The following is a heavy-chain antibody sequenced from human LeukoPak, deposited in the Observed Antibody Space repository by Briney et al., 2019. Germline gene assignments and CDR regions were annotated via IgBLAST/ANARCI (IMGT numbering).Heavy chain of an antibody. CDR1: GFTFSRYS. V-gene: IGHV3-21*01. CDR3: ARDPLDISRWTNAFDI. J-gene: IGHJ3*02. D-gene: IGHD5-12*01. CDR2: ISISSSYI. Sequence: GGSLRLSCAASGFTFSRYSMNWVRQAPGKGLEWVSSISISSSYIYYADSVKGRFTMSRDNAKNSLYLQMNGLRAEDTAVYYCARDPLDISRWTNAFDIWGQGTTVIVS.